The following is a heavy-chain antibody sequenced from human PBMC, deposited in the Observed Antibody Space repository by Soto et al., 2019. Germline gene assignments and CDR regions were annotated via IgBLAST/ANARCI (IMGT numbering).Heavy chain of an antibody. V-gene: IGHV4-4*02. CDR1: GDSISSMNW. CDR2: IHHSGST. Sequence: QVQLQESGPGLVKPSGTLSLTCAVSGDSISSMNWWSWVRQPPGKGLEWIGEIHHSGSTNYNPSLMSRFTISVDKSKNQFSLKLTSVTAADTAVYYCARYDYGSGDDYNIDYWGQGTLVTVSS. CDR3: ARYDYGSGDDYNIDY. J-gene: IGHJ4*02. D-gene: IGHD3-10*01.